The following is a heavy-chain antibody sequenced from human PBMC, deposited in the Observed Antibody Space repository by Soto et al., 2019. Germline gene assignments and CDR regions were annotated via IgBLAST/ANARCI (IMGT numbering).Heavy chain of an antibody. D-gene: IGHD6-6*01. J-gene: IGHJ6*02. CDR3: ARDFEYSSSSGEHYYYHGMDV. V-gene: IGHV6-1*01. CDR2: TYYRSKWYN. Sequence: SQTLSLTCAISGDSVSSNSAAWNWIRQSPSRGLEWLGRTYYRSKWYNDYAVSVKSRITINPDTSKNQFSLQLNSVTPEDTAVYYSARDFEYSSSSGEHYYYHGMDVWGQGTTVTVSS. CDR1: GDSVSSNSAA.